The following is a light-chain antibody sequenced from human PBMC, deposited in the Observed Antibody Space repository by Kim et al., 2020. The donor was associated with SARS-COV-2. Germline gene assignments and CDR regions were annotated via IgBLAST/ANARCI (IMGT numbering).Light chain of an antibody. J-gene: IGLJ2*01. CDR1: SSNIGSKS. V-gene: IGLV1-44*01. Sequence: GQSVTISCSGSSSNIGSKSVHWYQQLPGTAPKLLIYNNNQGPSGVPDRFSGSKSGTSASLAIRGLQSEAEADYYCAAWDDSLNGLVFGGGTQLTVL. CDR3: AAWDDSLNGLV. CDR2: NNN.